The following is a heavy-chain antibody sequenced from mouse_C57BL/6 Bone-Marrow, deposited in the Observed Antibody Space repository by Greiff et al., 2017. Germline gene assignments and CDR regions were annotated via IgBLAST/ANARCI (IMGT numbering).Heavy chain of an antibody. D-gene: IGHD2-3*01. CDR2: LNPGSGGT. V-gene: IGHV1-54*01. Sequence: VQLQQSGAELVRPGTSVKVSCKASGYAFTNYLIEWVKQRPGQGLEWIGVLNPGSGGTNYNEKFKGTATLTADKSSSTAYMQLSSLTSEDSAVYFCARIYPWFAYWGQGTLVTVSA. CDR3: ARIYPWFAY. J-gene: IGHJ3*01. CDR1: GYAFTNYL.